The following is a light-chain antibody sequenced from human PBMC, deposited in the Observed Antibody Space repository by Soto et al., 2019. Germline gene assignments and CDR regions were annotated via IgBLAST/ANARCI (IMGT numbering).Light chain of an antibody. CDR1: QSISSY. CDR3: RQTYCSST. Sequence: DIHMTQSPSSLSASVGDRVTITCRASQSISSYLNWYQQKPGKAPKLLIYAASSLQSGVPSRFSGSGSGTDFTLTISSLQPEDFSTSSRRQTYCSSTFGQATK. V-gene: IGKV1-39*01. J-gene: IGKJ1*01. CDR2: AAS.